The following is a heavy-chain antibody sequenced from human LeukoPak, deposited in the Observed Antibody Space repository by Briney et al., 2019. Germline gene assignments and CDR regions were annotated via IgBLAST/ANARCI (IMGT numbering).Heavy chain of an antibody. CDR3: AYYDSSGYYYGRLRY. D-gene: IGHD3-22*01. CDR2: ISGSGGST. V-gene: IGHV3-23*01. J-gene: IGHJ4*02. CDR1: GFTFSSYA. Sequence: GGSLRLSCAGSGFTFSSYAMSWVRQAPGKGLEWVSTISGSGGSTYYADSVKGRFTISRDNSKNTLFLQMNSLRAEDTAVYFCAYYDSSGYYYGRLRYWGQGTPVTVSP.